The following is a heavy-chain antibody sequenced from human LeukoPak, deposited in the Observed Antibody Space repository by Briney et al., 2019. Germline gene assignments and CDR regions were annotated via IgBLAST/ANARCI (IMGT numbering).Heavy chain of an antibody. CDR2: IKSKTDGGTT. CDR1: GFTFSNAW. J-gene: IGHJ4*02. CDR3: ASLVQLERLFDY. V-gene: IGHV3-15*01. Sequence: GGSLRLSCAASGFTFSNAWMSWVRQAPGKGLEWVGRIKSKTDGGTTDYAAPVKGRFTISRDDSKNTLYLQMNSLKTEDTAVYYCASLVQLERLFDYWGQGTLVTVSS. D-gene: IGHD1-1*01.